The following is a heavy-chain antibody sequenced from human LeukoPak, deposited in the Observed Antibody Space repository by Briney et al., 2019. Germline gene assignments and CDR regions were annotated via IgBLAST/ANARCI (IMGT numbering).Heavy chain of an antibody. CDR3: ARDLARGDGDYVLYH. CDR1: GYTFTGFY. D-gene: IGHD4-17*01. V-gene: IGHV1-2*02. Sequence: GASVKVSCKASGYTFTGFYIHWVRQAPGQGLEWMGWISPKNGGTNYAQKFEGGVTMTRDTSISTAYMDLSRLTSDDTAVYYCARDLARGDGDYVLYHWGQGTPVTVSS. CDR2: ISPKNGGT. J-gene: IGHJ5*02.